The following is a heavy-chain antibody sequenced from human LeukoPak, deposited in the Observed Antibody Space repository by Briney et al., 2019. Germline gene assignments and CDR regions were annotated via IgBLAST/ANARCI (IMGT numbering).Heavy chain of an antibody. J-gene: IGHJ6*03. CDR2: IYTSGST. D-gene: IGHD3-16*02. V-gene: IGHV4-4*07. CDR3: AGVRGIEGYPQYGAHYYYYMDV. Sequence: SETLSLTCTVSGGPISSYYCSWIRQPAGKGLEWIGRIYTSGSTNYNPSLKSRVTMSVDTSKNQFSLKLSSVTAADTAVYYCAGVRGIEGYPQYGAHYYYYMDVWGKGTTVTVSS. CDR1: GGPISSYY.